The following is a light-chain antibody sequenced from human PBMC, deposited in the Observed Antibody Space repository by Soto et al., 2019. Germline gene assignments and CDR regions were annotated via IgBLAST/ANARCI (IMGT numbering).Light chain of an antibody. V-gene: IGKV3-15*01. CDR1: QRARTN. CDR2: GAS. CDR3: QHYNNWPYT. J-gene: IGKJ2*01. Sequence: EIVMTQSPDTLSVSPGERVTLSCRASQRARTNVAWYQQKPGQSPRLLIYGASTRFSGIPARFSGTGSGTDFTLTIISLQSEDSPVYYCQHYNNWPYTFGQGTKLEIK.